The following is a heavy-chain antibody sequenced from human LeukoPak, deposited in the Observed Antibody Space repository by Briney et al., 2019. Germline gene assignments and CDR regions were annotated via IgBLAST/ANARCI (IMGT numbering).Heavy chain of an antibody. Sequence: GGSLRLSCAASGFTFSSYAMSWVRHAPGKGLEWVSSMNSGGDTYYADSVKGRFTISRDNSKNTLYLQMNSLRAEDTAVYYCVKDWRNEANCGGDCLESWGQGTLVTVSS. CDR1: GFTFSSYA. J-gene: IGHJ4*02. V-gene: IGHV3-23*01. D-gene: IGHD2-21*02. CDR3: VKDWRNEANCGGDCLES. CDR2: MNSGGDT.